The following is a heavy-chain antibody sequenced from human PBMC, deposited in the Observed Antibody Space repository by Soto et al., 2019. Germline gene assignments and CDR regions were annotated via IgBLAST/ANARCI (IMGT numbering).Heavy chain of an antibody. J-gene: IGHJ4*02. D-gene: IGHD1-26*01. V-gene: IGHV3-11*01. CDR1: GFTFSDLY. CDR3: ARIVKNLDY. CDR2: ISPAGTST. Sequence: QVQLVESGGGVVKPGGSLRLSCAASGFTFSDLYLNWLRQAPGKGLEWLSSISPAGTSTYYADSVRGRFTISRDNAKNSLYLQLDSLRAEDTAVYYCARIVKNLDYWGRGTLVTVSS.